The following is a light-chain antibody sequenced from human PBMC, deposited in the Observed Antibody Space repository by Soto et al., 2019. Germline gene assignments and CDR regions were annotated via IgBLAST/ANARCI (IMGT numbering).Light chain of an antibody. Sequence: QSVLTQPPSASGSPGQSVTISCTGTRSDVGGYNYVSWYQQYPGRAPKLMIYEVTKRPSGVPDRFSGSKSGNTASLTVSGLQAEDEDDYYCSSYEASNHCYCVFGGGTKLTVL. CDR1: RSDVGGYNY. CDR3: SSYEASNHCYCV. CDR2: EVT. J-gene: IGLJ3*02. V-gene: IGLV2-8*01.